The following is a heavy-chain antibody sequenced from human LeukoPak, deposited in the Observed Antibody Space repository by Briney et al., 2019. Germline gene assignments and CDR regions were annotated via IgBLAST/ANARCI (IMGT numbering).Heavy chain of an antibody. CDR1: GFTFDDYG. Sequence: GGSLRLSCAASGFTFDDYGMSWVRQAPGKGLEWVSGINWNGGSTGYADSVKGRFTISRDNAKNSLYLQMNSLRAEDTAVYYCARDFLGGVAVARNWFDPWGQGTLVTVSS. J-gene: IGHJ5*02. V-gene: IGHV3-20*04. CDR3: ARDFLGGVAVARNWFDP. D-gene: IGHD6-19*01. CDR2: INWNGGST.